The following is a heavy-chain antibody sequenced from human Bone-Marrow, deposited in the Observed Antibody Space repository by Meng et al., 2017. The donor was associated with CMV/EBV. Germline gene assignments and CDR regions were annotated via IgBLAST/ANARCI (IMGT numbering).Heavy chain of an antibody. D-gene: IGHD3-10*01. J-gene: IGHJ2*01. V-gene: IGHV3-43D*04. Sequence: ATSEFTWENYAMQGGRQARGKGIEWVSLVSWDGSGTYYADSVKGRFTISRDNSKSSRYLQMISLTPEDTALYYCAKGGDWYLDLWGRGTLVTVSS. CDR1: EFTWENYA. CDR2: VSWDGSGT. CDR3: AKGGDWYLDL.